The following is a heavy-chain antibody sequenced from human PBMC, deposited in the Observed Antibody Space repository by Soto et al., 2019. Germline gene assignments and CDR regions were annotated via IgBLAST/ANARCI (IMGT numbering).Heavy chain of an antibody. J-gene: IGHJ4*02. V-gene: IGHV3-30-3*01. CDR3: ARDSSAVAGLDY. CDR2: ISYDGSYK. Sequence: QVQLVESGGGVVQPGRSLRLSCAASGFTFSSYAMHWVRQAPGKGLEWVAVISYDGSYKYYADSVKGRFTISRDNSKNTLYLQMNSLRAEDTAVYYCARDSSAVAGLDYWGQGTLVTVSS. D-gene: IGHD6-19*01. CDR1: GFTFSSYA.